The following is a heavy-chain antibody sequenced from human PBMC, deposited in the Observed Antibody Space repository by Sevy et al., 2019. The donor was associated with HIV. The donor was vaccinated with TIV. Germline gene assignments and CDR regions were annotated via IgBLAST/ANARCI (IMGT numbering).Heavy chain of an antibody. CDR2: IKRDGTEK. Sequence: GGSLRLSCAASGFTFSSYWMSWVRQAPGKGLEWVAYIKRDGTEKYYVDSVKGRFTISRDNAKNSLYLQMNSLRAEDTAVYYCARDCSSSSCRWGMDVWGQGTTVTVSS. CDR1: GFTFSSYW. CDR3: ARDCSSSSCRWGMDV. J-gene: IGHJ6*02. D-gene: IGHD2-2*01. V-gene: IGHV3-7*03.